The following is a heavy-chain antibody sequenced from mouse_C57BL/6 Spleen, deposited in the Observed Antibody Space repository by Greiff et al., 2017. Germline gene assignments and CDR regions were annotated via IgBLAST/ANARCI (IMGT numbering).Heavy chain of an antibody. D-gene: IGHD2-12*01. V-gene: IGHV5-17*01. Sequence: EVLLVESGGGLVKPGGSLKLSCAASGFTFSDYGMHWVRQAPEKGLEWVAYISSGSSTIYYADTVKGRFTISRDNAKNTLFLQMTSLRSEDTAMYYCARRSYYRGYDIDYWGQGTSVTVSS. CDR1: GFTFSDYG. J-gene: IGHJ4*01. CDR3: ARRSYYRGYDIDY. CDR2: ISSGSSTI.